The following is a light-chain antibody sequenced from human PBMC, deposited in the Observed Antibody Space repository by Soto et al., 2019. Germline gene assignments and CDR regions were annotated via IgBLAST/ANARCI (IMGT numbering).Light chain of an antibody. Sequence: AIRMTQSPSSFSASTGDRVTITCRASQGISSYLAWYQQKPGKAPKLLIYAASTLQSGVPSRFSGSGSGTDFTLTISCLQSEDFATYYCQQLNNYPFTFGPGTKVDIK. J-gene: IGKJ3*01. CDR2: AAS. CDR1: QGISSY. V-gene: IGKV1-8*01. CDR3: QQLNNYPFT.